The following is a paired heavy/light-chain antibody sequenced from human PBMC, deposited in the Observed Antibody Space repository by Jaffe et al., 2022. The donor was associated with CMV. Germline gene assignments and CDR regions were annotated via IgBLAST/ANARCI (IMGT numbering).Light chain of an antibody. Sequence: EIVMTQSPATLSVSPGERATLSCRASQSLKINLAWYQQKPGQAPRLLIYGAFTRATGIPARFSGSGSGTEFTLTISSLLSEDFAVYYCQQYNNWPRTFGQGTKVEIK. J-gene: IGKJ1*01. CDR2: GAF. CDR1: QSLKIN. CDR3: QQYNNWPRT. V-gene: IGKV3-15*01.
Heavy chain of an antibody. CDR2: ITWNSGSI. CDR1: GFTFHDYA. V-gene: IGHV3-9*01. CDR3: AKETREVAPPGFFDY. Sequence: EVQLVESGGGLVQPGRSLRLSCAASGFTFHDYAMHWVRQPPGKGLEWVSGITWNSGSIGYADSVKGRFTISRDNAKNSLYLQMNSLRAEDTAFYYCAKETREVAPPGFFDYWGQGTLVTVSS. J-gene: IGHJ4*02. D-gene: IGHD5-12*01.